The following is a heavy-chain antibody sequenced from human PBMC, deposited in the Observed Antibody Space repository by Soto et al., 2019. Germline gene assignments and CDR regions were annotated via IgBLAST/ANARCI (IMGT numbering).Heavy chain of an antibody. J-gene: IGHJ4*02. CDR3: ARVLGGWSNREYYFDY. CDR2: ISSSSSYI. Sequence: PGGSLRLSCAASGFTFSSYSMNWVRPAPGKGLEWVSSISSSSSYIYYADSVKGRFTISRDNAKNSLYLQMNSLRAEDTAVYYCARVLGGWSNREYYFDYWGQGTLVTVSS. CDR1: GFTFSSYS. V-gene: IGHV3-21*01. D-gene: IGHD6-19*01.